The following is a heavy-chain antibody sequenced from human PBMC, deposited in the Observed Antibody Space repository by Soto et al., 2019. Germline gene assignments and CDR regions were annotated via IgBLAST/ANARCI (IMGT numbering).Heavy chain of an antibody. CDR3: VRDRAKPCERGPVDF. CDR1: GFTFVSYA. V-gene: IGHV3-30*01. J-gene: IGHJ4*02. D-gene: IGHD1-1*01. CDR2: ISYDGAYA. Sequence: QVQLVESGGGVVQPGTSLTLSCATSGFTFVSYALHWVRQAPGKGPEWVAVISYDGAYAYSSDSMKGRFTISRHNSKNAMSLHMIGLEQVATAVYYCVRDRAKPCERGPVDFWGQGTLVTVSS.